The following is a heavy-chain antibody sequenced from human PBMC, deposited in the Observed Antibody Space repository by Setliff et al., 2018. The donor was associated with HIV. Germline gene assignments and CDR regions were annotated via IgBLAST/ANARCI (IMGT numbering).Heavy chain of an antibody. CDR1: GGTFSSHG. CDR2: ITTVFDSS. V-gene: IGHV1-69*13. D-gene: IGHD6-6*01. Sequence: SVKVSCKASGGTFSSHGISWVRQAPGQGLEWMGEITTVFDSSNYAQNFQGRLTITADASTSTAYMDLSSLTAEDTALYYCARSGGIAARWFDSWGQGTLVTVS. CDR3: ARSGGIAARWFDS. J-gene: IGHJ5*01.